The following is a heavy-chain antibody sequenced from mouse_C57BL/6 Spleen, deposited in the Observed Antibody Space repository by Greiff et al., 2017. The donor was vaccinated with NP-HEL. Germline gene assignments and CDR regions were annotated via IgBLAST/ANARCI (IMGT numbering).Heavy chain of an antibody. CDR2: IDPETGGT. D-gene: IGHD1-1*01. J-gene: IGHJ4*01. CDR3: TRTPTGAMDY. V-gene: IGHV1-15*01. CDR1: GYTFTDYE. Sequence: VQRVESGAELVRPGASVTLSCKASGYTFTDYEMHWVKQTPVHGLEWIGAIDPETGGTAYNQKFKGKAILTADKSSSTAYMELRSLTSEDSAVYYCTRTPTGAMDYWGQGTSVTVSS.